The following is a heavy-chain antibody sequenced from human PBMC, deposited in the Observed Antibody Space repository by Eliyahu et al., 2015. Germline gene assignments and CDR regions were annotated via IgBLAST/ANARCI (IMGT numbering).Heavy chain of an antibody. J-gene: IGHJ4*02. CDR2: INPRSGDT. CDR1: GFTFTDYY. CDR3: ARHNYNKQFDQ. D-gene: IGHD4-11*01. Sequence: QVQLVQSGTEVKKPGASVKVSCKASGFTFTDYYIHWVRQAPGQGLEWMGWINPRSGDTSYAQKFQGGVTMTRDTSISTVYMELSSLRSADTALYYCARHNYNKQFDQWGQGTLVTVSS. V-gene: IGHV1-2*02.